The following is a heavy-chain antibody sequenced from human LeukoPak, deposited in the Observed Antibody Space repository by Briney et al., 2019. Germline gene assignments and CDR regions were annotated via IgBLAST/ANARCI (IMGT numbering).Heavy chain of an antibody. J-gene: IGHJ5*02. CDR2: IYYSGST. D-gene: IGHD3-22*01. CDR1: GFTFNNAW. V-gene: IGHV4-59*01. CDR3: ARGLRTDYYDSSGYLS. Sequence: GSLRLSCAASGFTFNNAWMSWVRQAPGKGLEWVGYIYYSGSTNYNPSLKSRVTISVDTSKNQFSLKLSSVTAADTAVYYCARGLRTDYYDSSGYLSWGQGTLVTVSS.